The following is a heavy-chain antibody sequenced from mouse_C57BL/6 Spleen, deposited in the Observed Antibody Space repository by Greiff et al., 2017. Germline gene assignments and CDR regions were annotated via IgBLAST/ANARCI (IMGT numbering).Heavy chain of an antibody. CDR3: TWLYGYGTWFAY. CDR1: GFTFSDAW. V-gene: IGHV6-6*01. Sequence: EVQRVESGGGLVQPGGSMKLSCAASGFTFSDAWMDWVRQSPEQGLEWVAEIRNKANNPATYYAESVKGRFTISSDDSKSSVYLQMNSVRAEDTGIDYGTWLYGYGTWFAYWGQGTLVTVSA. D-gene: IGHD2-2*01. J-gene: IGHJ3*01. CDR2: IRNKANNPAT.